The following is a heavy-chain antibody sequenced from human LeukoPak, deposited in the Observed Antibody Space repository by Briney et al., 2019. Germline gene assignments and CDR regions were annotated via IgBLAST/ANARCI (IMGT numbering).Heavy chain of an antibody. CDR3: ARDSIAVAGSPSDY. V-gene: IGHV3-30*15. D-gene: IGHD6-19*01. J-gene: IGHJ4*02. Sequence: GRSLRLSCAASGFTFSSYAMHWVRQAPGKGLEWVAVITYDGSNKYYADSVKGRFTISRDNSKNTLYLQVSSLRAEDTAVYYCARDSIAVAGSPSDYWGQGTLVTVSS. CDR2: ITYDGSNK. CDR1: GFTFSSYA.